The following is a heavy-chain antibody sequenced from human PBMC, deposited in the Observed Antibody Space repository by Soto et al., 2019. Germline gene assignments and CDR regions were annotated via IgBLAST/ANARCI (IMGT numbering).Heavy chain of an antibody. D-gene: IGHD2-8*01. CDR3: ARAGGVVLMVYRYGMDV. CDR2: ISAYNGNT. V-gene: IGHV1-18*01. Sequence: ASVKVSCKASGYTFTTYAIHWVRQAPGQGLEWMGWISAYNGNTNYAQKLQGRVTMTTDTSTSTAYMELRSLRSDDTAVYYCARAGGVVLMVYRYGMDVWGQGTTVTVSS. J-gene: IGHJ6*02. CDR1: GYTFTTYA.